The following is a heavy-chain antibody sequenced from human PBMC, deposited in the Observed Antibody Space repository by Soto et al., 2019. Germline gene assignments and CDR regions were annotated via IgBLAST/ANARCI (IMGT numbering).Heavy chain of an antibody. D-gene: IGHD6-6*01. Sequence: QVQLVESGGGVVQPGGSLRLSCAASGFTFSDSGMHWVRQAPGKGLEWVAVIWSDGSDKSYADSVEGRFTISRDNSKNKLYCQMNSLRAGDRAGYYCVRSNRYTSPSGWGGGFDYWGQGTLVTVSS. V-gene: IGHV3-33*01. CDR3: VRSNRYTSPSGWGGGFDY. CDR2: IWSDGSDK. J-gene: IGHJ4*02. CDR1: GFTFSDSG.